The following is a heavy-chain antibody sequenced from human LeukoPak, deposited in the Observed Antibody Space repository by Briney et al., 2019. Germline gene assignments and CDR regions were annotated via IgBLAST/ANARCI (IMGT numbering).Heavy chain of an antibody. CDR2: MNPNSGKT. CDR1: GYTFTSYD. CDR3: ARGKTGYDFWSGYSNGDAFVI. V-gene: IGHV1-8*01. D-gene: IGHD3-3*01. J-gene: IGHJ3*02. Sequence: GASVKVSCKASGYTFTSYDINWVRQATGQGLEWMGWMNPNSGKTGYAQKFQGRVTMTRNTYISTAYMELSSLRSEDVAVYYCARGKTGYDFWSGYSNGDAFVIWGQGTMVSVSS.